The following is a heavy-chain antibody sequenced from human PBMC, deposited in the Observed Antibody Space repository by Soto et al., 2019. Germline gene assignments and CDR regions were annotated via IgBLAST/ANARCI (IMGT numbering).Heavy chain of an antibody. CDR1: GFTFSSYS. CDR3: ARDPRGIAVAGGIGY. J-gene: IGHJ4*02. V-gene: IGHV3-48*01. Sequence: EVQLVESGGGLVQPGGSLRLSCAASGFTFSSYSMNWVRQAPGKGLEWVSYISSSSSTIYYADSVKGRFTISRDNAKNSLYLQMNSLRAEDTAVYYCARDPRGIAVAGGIGYWGQGTLVTVSS. D-gene: IGHD6-19*01. CDR2: ISSSSSTI.